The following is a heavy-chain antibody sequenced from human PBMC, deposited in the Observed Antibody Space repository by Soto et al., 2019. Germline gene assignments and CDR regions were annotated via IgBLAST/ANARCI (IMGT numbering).Heavy chain of an antibody. CDR2: IYWDDDK. D-gene: IGHD6-13*01. CDR3: APLYWAASGTRYYFDY. J-gene: IGHJ4*02. CDR1: GFSFTTDGMG. Sequence: QITLKESGPTLVKPTQTLTLTCTFSGFSFTTDGMGVGWIRQPPGKALEWLALIYWDDDKRYSPSLKSRLTITKHASRNQVVLTLTNMDPADTATYYCAPLYWAASGTRYYFDYWGQGTLVTVSS. V-gene: IGHV2-5*02.